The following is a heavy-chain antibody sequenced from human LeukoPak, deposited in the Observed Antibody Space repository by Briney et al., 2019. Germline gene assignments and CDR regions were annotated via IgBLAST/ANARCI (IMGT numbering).Heavy chain of an antibody. CDR3: AKERSSGWPFDY. CDR1: GFTFRTYA. CDR2: IGGSGDRT. Sequence: PGGSLILSCAASGFTFRTYAMSWVRQAPGKGLEWVSGIGGSGDRTYYADSVKGRFTISRDNSKNTLYVQMNSLRAEDTAVYYCAKERSSGWPFDYWGQGTLVTVSS. D-gene: IGHD6-19*01. J-gene: IGHJ4*02. V-gene: IGHV3-23*01.